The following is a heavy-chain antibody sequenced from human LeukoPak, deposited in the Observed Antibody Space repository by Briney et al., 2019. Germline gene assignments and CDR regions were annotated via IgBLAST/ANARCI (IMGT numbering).Heavy chain of an antibody. V-gene: IGHV4-59*01. D-gene: IGHD3-22*01. CDR1: GGSISRYY. CDR3: ARWGGDYYDSSGHYYFDY. J-gene: IGHJ4*02. Sequence: SETLSLTCTVPGGSISRYYWSWIRQPPVKGLEWIGYIYYSGSTNYNPSLKSRVTISVDTSKNQFSLKLSSVTAADTAVYYCARWGGDYYDSSGHYYFDYWGQGTLVTVSS. CDR2: IYYSGST.